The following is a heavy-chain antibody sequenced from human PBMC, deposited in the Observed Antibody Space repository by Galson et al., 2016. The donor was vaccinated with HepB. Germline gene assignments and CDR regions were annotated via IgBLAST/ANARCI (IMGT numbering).Heavy chain of an antibody. J-gene: IGHJ4*02. Sequence: SLRLSCAASGFSASHSYMSWVRQAPGRGLEWVSFTYSGGSTLYAASAMGRLTITRDGSKNTLSLQMISLMPEDTAVYYWARGGSLWGVPVPAATPFDCCGQGTLVTVSS. CDR1: GFSASHSY. D-gene: IGHD2-2*01. V-gene: IGHV3-66*02. CDR2: TYSGGST. CDR3: ARGGSLWGVPVPAATPFDC.